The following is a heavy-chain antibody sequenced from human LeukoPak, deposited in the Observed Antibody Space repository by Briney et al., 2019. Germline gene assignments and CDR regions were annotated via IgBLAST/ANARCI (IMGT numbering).Heavy chain of an antibody. CDR1: GGSISSGDYY. V-gene: IGHV4-30-4*08. D-gene: IGHD2-2*01. CDR3: AREGYCSSTSCYGAWWFDP. CDR2: IYYSGST. Sequence: ASETLSLTCTVSGGSISSGDYYWSWIRQPPGKGLEWIGYIYYSGSTYYNPSLKSRVTISVDTSKSQFSLKLSSVTAADTAVYYCAREGYCSSTSCYGAWWFDPWGQGTLVTVSS. J-gene: IGHJ5*02.